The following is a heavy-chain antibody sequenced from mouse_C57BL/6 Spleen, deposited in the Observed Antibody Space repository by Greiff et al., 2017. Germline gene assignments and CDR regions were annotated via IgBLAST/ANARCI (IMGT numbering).Heavy chain of an antibody. V-gene: IGHV5-4*01. Sequence: EVKLVESGGGLVKPGGSLKLSCAASGFTFSSYAMSWVRQTPEKRLEWVATISDGGSYTYYPDNVKGRFTISRDNAKNNLYLQMSHLKSEDTAMYYCARESLSWDGGFAYWGQGTLVTVSA. CDR1: GFTFSSYA. CDR2: ISDGGSYT. CDR3: ARESLSWDGGFAY. J-gene: IGHJ3*01. D-gene: IGHD4-1*01.